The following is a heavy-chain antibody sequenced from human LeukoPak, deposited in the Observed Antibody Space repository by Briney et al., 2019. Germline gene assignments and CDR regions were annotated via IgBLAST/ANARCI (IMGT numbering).Heavy chain of an antibody. V-gene: IGHV4-34*01. J-gene: IGHJ4*02. CDR1: GGSFSGYY. CDR3: ARGQGLAVATR. Sequence: PSETLTLTCAVYGGSFSGYYWSWIRQPPGKGLEWIGEINHSGSNNYNPSLKSRVTISVDTSKNQFSLKLSSVTAADTAVYYCARGQGLAVATRWGQGTLVTVPS. D-gene: IGHD6-19*01. CDR2: INHSGSN.